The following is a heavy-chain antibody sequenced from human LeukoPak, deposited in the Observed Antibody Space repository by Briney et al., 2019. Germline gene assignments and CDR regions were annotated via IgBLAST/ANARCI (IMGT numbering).Heavy chain of an antibody. V-gene: IGHV1-8*01. Sequence: ASVKVSCKASGYTFTSYDMNWVRQASGQGLEWMGWMNPNSGNTASAQKFQGRVTMTRNTSISTAYMELTGLRSKDTAMYFCAIKGLLGSGKPWFDPWGQGTLVTFSS. CDR2: MNPNSGNT. CDR3: AIKGLLGSGKPWFDP. D-gene: IGHD2-15*01. CDR1: GYTFTSYD. J-gene: IGHJ5*02.